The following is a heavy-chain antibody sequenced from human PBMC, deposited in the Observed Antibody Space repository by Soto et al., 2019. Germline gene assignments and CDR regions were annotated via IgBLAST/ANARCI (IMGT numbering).Heavy chain of an antibody. V-gene: IGHV3-7*05. CDR2: INLDGSEK. D-gene: IGHD5-18*01. J-gene: IGHJ6*02. CDR1: GFTFRTYW. CDR3: ARDGSTSWYSYDYHGMDV. Sequence: EVQLVESGGGLVQPGWSLRLPCAASGFTFRTYWLRWVRQVPGKGREWVANINLDGSEKNYVDSVKGRFTISRDNARNSLYLQMSSLRAEDTALYYCARDGSTSWYSYDYHGMDVWGQGTTVTVSS.